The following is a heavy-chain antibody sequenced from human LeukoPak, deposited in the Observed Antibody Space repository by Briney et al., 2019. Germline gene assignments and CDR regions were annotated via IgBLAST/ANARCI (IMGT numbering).Heavy chain of an antibody. Sequence: SETLSLTCTVSGGSISSYYWSWIRQPPGKGLEWIGYIYYSGSTNYNPSLKCRVTISVDTSKNQFSLKLSSVTAADTAVYYCARVQAGYPYYFDYWGQGTLVTVSS. D-gene: IGHD2-2*01. CDR1: GGSISSYY. V-gene: IGHV4-59*01. J-gene: IGHJ4*02. CDR2: IYYSGST. CDR3: ARVQAGYPYYFDY.